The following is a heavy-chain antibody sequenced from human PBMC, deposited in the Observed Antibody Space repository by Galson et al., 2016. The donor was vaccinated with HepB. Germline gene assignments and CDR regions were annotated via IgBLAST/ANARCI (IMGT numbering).Heavy chain of an antibody. J-gene: IGHJ4*02. CDR1: GFTLSSYW. CDR3: ARGGSTNFEY. CDR2: IISEGSST. V-gene: IGHV3-74*01. D-gene: IGHD2-2*01. Sequence: SLRLSCAASGFTLSSYWMHWVRQAPGKGLVWVARIISEGSSTSHADSVKGRFTISRDNAKNTLYLQMNSLRAEDTAVYYCARGGSTNFEYWGQGTLVTVSS.